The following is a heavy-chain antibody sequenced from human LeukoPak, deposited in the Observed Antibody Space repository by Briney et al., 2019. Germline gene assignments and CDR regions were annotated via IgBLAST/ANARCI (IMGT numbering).Heavy chain of an antibody. V-gene: IGHV4-38-2*02. D-gene: IGHD6-19*01. CDR2: IYHRGST. J-gene: IGHJ4*02. Sequence: PSETLSLTCTVSGYSISSGYYWGWIRQPPGKGLEWIGSIYHRGSTYYNPSLKSRVTISVDTSKNQFSLKLSSVTAADTAVYYCARYIAVAGTFDYWGQGTLVTVSS. CDR3: ARYIAVAGTFDY. CDR1: GYSISSGYY.